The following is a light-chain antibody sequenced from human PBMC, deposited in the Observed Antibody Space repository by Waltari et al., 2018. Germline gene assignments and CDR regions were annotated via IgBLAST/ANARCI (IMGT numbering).Light chain of an antibody. Sequence: QSALTQPASVSGSPGQSITISCTGTSSAVGFYNYVSWYQQHPGNAPKLMIYDVSDRPSGVSNRFAGSKSGNTASLTISGLQAEDEADYYCNSYAGSSSWVFGGGTKLTVL. CDR2: DVS. V-gene: IGLV2-14*01. J-gene: IGLJ3*02. CDR3: NSYAGSSSWV. CDR1: SSAVGFYNY.